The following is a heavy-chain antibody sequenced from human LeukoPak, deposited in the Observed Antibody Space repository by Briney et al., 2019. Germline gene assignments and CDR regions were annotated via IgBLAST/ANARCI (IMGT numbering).Heavy chain of an antibody. CDR1: GFTVSSYA. V-gene: IGHV3-64D*06. CDR3: VKGAYMAVDCFDY. CDR2: INRIVGST. Sequence: GGSLRLSCSASGFTVSSYAMHWVREAPGKGLEYVSAINRIVGSTYYADYVKCRFTISSDNSKNTLYLQMSSLRAEDTAVYYCVKGAYMAVDCFDYWGQGTLVTVSS. D-gene: IGHD6-19*01. J-gene: IGHJ4*02.